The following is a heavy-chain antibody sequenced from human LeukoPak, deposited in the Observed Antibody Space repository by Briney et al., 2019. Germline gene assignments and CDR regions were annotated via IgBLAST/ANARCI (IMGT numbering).Heavy chain of an antibody. CDR1: GFTFSSYE. V-gene: IGHV3-48*03. Sequence: GGSLRLSCAASGFTFSSYEMNWVRQAPGKGLEWVSYISSSGSTIYYADSVKGRFTISRDNAKNSLYLQMNSLRAEDTAVYYCARDGYCSSTSCYPDYFDYWGQGTLVTVSS. CDR3: ARDGYCSSTSCYPDYFDY. CDR2: ISSSGSTI. J-gene: IGHJ4*02. D-gene: IGHD2-2*01.